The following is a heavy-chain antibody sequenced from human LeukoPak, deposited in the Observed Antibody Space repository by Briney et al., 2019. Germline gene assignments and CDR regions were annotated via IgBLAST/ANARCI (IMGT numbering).Heavy chain of an antibody. Sequence: SETLSLTCAVYGGSFSGYYWSWIRQPPGKGLEWIGEINHSGSTNYNSSPKSRVTISVDTSKNQFSLKLSSVTAADTAVYYWARLTKNDSGTYRFGKKKRGYMDVWGKGTTVTISS. CDR3: ARLTKNDSGTYRFGKKKRGYMDV. CDR2: INHSGST. V-gene: IGHV4-34*01. J-gene: IGHJ6*03. CDR1: GGSFSGYY. D-gene: IGHD3-10*01.